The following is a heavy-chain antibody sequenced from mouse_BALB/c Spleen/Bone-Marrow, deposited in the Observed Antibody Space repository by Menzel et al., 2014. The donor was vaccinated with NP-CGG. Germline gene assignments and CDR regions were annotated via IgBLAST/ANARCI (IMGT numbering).Heavy chain of an antibody. CDR2: INPESSTI. V-gene: IGHV4-1*02. J-gene: IGHJ2*01. CDR1: GFDFRRYW. Sequence: EVKLVESGGGLVQPGGSLKLSCAASGFDFRRYWMSWVRQAPGKGLEWIGEINPESSTINYTPSLKDKFIIPRDNAKNTLYLQMSKVRSEDTALYYCARLGYYGYFVDWGQGTTLTVSS. D-gene: IGHD2-3*01. CDR3: ARLGYYGYFVD.